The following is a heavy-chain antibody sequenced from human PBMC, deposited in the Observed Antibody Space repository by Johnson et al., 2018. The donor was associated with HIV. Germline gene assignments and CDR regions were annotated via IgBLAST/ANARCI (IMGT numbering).Heavy chain of an antibody. V-gene: IGHV3-30*14. CDR2: ISYDGSNK. CDR1: GFTFNSYA. D-gene: IGHD3-10*01. J-gene: IGHJ3*02. Sequence: QVQLVESGGGVVQPGRSLRLSCAASGFTFNSYAMHWVRQAPGRGLEWVAVISYDGSNKYYADSVKGRFTISRDNSKNTLYLQMNSLRAGDTAVYYCARELEGDYAFDIWGQGTMVTVSS. CDR3: ARELEGDYAFDI.